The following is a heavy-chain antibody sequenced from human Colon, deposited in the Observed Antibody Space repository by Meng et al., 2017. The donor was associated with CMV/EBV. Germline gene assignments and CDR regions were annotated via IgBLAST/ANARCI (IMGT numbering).Heavy chain of an antibody. CDR3: AKDSRFESFDY. J-gene: IGHJ4*02. D-gene: IGHD2-15*01. Sequence: SCRASAYTFTNCYMHWVRQAPGQGLEWMGRISPRGDRTTYAEKFQGRVTMTRDTSTSTVYMELSSLRSEDTAVYYCAKDSRFESFDYWGQGTLVTVSS. CDR1: AYTFTNCY. CDR2: ISPRGDRT. V-gene: IGHV1-46*01.